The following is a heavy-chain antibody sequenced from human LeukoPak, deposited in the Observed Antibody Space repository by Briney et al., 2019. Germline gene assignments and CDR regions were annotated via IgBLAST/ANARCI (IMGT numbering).Heavy chain of an antibody. D-gene: IGHD3-10*01. CDR3: ATDLSGTSAFDT. Sequence: SETLSLTCAVYGGSFSGYYWSWIRQPPGKGLEWIGEINHSGSTNYNPSLKSRVTISVDTSKNQFSLKLRSVTAADTAIYYCATDLSGTSAFDTWGQGTLVTVSS. CDR2: INHSGST. CDR1: GGSFSGYY. J-gene: IGHJ3*02. V-gene: IGHV4-34*01.